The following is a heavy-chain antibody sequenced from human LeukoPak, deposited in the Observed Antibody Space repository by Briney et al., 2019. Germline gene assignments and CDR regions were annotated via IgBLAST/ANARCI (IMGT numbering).Heavy chain of an antibody. J-gene: IGHJ4*02. V-gene: IGHV3-7*04. CDR2: IKQDGTEK. D-gene: IGHD6-6*01. CDR1: GFTFSSYW. Sequence: QSGRSLRLSCAASGFTFSSYWMSWVSQAPGEGLEWVANIKQDGTEKYYMDSVKGRFSISRDNAKNSLYLQMNALRAEDTAVYYCARDVRPDYWGQGTLVTVSS. CDR3: ARDVRPDY.